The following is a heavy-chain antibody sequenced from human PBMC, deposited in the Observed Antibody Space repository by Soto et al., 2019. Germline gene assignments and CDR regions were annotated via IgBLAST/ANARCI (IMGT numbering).Heavy chain of an antibody. Sequence: QVQLVQSGAEVKKPGASVKVSCKTSGYTFTSYDIHWVRQATGQGPEWMGWMNPYSGNTVYAQKFQGRIIMTRNTSMSTAYMELSSLRSEDTAVYYCARTRVGAVAGTWGQGTLVTVSS. J-gene: IGHJ5*02. D-gene: IGHD6-19*01. CDR3: ARTRVGAVAGT. CDR1: GYTFTSYD. CDR2: MNPYSGNT. V-gene: IGHV1-8*01.